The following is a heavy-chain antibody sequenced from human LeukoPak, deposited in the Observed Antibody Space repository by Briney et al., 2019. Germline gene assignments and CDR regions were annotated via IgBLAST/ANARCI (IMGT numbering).Heavy chain of an antibody. J-gene: IGHJ4*02. Sequence: ASVKVSCKASGYTFTGYYMHWVRQAPGQGLEWMGWINPNRGGTNYAQKFQGRVTMTRDTSISTAYMELSRLRSDDTAVYYCQNYYGSGSRDYWGQGTLVTVSS. V-gene: IGHV1-2*02. CDR1: GYTFTGYY. CDR3: QNYYGSGSRDY. CDR2: INPNRGGT. D-gene: IGHD3-10*01.